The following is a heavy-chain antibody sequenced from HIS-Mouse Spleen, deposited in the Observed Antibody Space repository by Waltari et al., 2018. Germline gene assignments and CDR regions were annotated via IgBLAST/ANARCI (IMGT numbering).Heavy chain of an antibody. CDR3: AREIPYSSSWYDWYFDL. CDR2: IYYSGST. J-gene: IGHJ2*01. V-gene: IGHV4-39*07. D-gene: IGHD6-13*01. Sequence: QLQLQESGPGLVKPSVTLSRTCTVPGGSISSSSYYWGWIRQPPGKGLEWIGSIYYSGSTYYNPSLKSRVTISVDTSKNQFSLKLSSVTAADTAVYYCAREIPYSSSWYDWYFDLWGRGTLVTVSS. CDR1: GGSISSSSYY.